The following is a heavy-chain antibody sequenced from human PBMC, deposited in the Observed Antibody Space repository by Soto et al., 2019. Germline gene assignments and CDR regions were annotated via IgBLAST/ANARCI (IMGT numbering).Heavy chain of an antibody. CDR3: GRDEAYTGNAGGWFDR. D-gene: IGHD2-21*01. CDR1: GYTFTSYG. CDR2: ISANNGNT. Sequence: QVQLVQSGAEVKKPGASVKVSCKASGYTFTSYGISWVRQASGQGLEWMGWISANNGNTKYAQKLQGRVTMTTDTSTGPAAMALGGQRPDDTAVYYWGRDEAYTGNAGGWFDRWGQGTLVTVSS. V-gene: IGHV1-18*01. J-gene: IGHJ5*02.